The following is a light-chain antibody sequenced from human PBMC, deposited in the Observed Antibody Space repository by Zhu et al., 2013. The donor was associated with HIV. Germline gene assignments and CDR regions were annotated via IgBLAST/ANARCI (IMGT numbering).Light chain of an antibody. CDR1: ISNIGSNY. CDR3: QSYDSSLSGSV. J-gene: IGLJ3*02. CDR2: SSN. Sequence: QSVVTQPPSASGTPGQRVTISCSGSISNIGSNYVYWYQQLPGTAPKLLIYSSNQRPSGVSDRFSDSKSGTSASLAITGLQAEDEADYYCQSYDSSLSGSVFGGGTKLTVL. V-gene: IGLV1-47*01.